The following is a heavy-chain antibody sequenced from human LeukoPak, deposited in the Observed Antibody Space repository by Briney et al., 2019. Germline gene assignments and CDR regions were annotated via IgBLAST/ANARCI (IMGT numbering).Heavy chain of an antibody. CDR1: GGTFSSYA. CDR2: IIPIFGTA. Sequence: ASVKVSCKASGGTFSSYAISWVRQAPGQGLEWMGGIIPIFGTANYAQKFQGRVTITADESTSTAYMELSRLRSDDTAVYYCARGYCSSTSCSRGPTSYYHYYMDVWGKGTTVTVSS. J-gene: IGHJ6*03. CDR3: ARGYCSSTSCSRGPTSYYHYYMDV. D-gene: IGHD2-2*01. V-gene: IGHV1-69*13.